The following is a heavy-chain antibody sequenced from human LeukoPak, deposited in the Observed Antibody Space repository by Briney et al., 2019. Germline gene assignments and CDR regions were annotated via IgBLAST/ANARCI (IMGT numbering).Heavy chain of an antibody. D-gene: IGHD1-1*01. J-gene: IGHJ5*02. CDR3: ARTPGTTGTTSIWFDP. CDR1: GYSFTSHY. CDR2: INPSGGST. V-gene: IGHV1-46*01. Sequence: ASVKVSCKASGYSFTSHYMHWVRQAPGQGLEWMGIINPSGGSTSYAQKFQGRVTMTRDMSTSTVYMELSSLRPEDTAVYYCARTPGTTGTTSIWFDPWGQGTLVTVSS.